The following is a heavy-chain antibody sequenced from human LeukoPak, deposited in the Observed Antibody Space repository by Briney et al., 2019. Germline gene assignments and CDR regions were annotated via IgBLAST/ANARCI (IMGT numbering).Heavy chain of an antibody. V-gene: IGHV1-2*06. Sequence: GASVKVSCKASGGTFSSYAISWVRQAPGQGLEWMGRINPNSGGTNYAQKFQGRVTMTRDTSISTAYMELSRLTSDDTAVYYCARGDKTMITFGGIIAPPGFDYWGQGTLVTVSS. CDR2: INPNSGGT. D-gene: IGHD3-16*02. J-gene: IGHJ4*02. CDR1: GGTFSSYA. CDR3: ARGDKTMITFGGIIAPPGFDY.